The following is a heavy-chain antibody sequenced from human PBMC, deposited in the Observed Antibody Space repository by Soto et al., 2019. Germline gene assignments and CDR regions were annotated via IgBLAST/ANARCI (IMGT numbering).Heavy chain of an antibody. Sequence: GASVKVSCKASGGTFSSYAISWVRQAPGQGLEWMGGIIPIFGTANYAQKFQGRVTITADESTSTAYMELSSLRSEDTAVYYCARAYTNYYGSGSHGATLYYYYYGMDVWGQGTTVTVSS. CDR3: ARAYTNYYGSGSHGATLYYYYYGMDV. V-gene: IGHV1-69*13. CDR1: GGTFSSYA. CDR2: IIPIFGTA. J-gene: IGHJ6*02. D-gene: IGHD3-10*01.